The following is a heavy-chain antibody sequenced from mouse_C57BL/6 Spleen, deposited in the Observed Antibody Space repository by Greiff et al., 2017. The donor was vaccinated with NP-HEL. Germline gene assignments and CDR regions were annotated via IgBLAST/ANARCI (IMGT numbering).Heavy chain of an antibody. D-gene: IGHD2-10*02. V-gene: IGHV1-18*01. CDR2: INPNNGGT. J-gene: IGHJ4*01. CDR3: ARRGGYEDENAMDY. Sequence: EVQLQQSGPELVKPGASVKIPCKASGYTFTDYNMDWVKQSHGKSLEWIGDINPNNGGTIYNQKFKGKATLTVDKSSSTAYMELSSLRAEETAVNDGARRGGYEDENAMDYWGQGTSVTVSS. CDR1: GYTFTDYN.